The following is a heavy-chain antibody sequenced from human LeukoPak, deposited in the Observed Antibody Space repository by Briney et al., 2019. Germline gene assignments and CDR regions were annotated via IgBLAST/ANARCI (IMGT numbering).Heavy chain of an antibody. D-gene: IGHD3-22*01. CDR1: GFTFSSYS. CDR3: ARVRSSGSQDAFDY. V-gene: IGHV3-21*01. Sequence: PGGSLRLSCAAPGFTFSSYSMNWVRQAPGKGLEWVSSISSSGSYIYYADSLKGRFTISRDNAKNSLYLQMNSLRAEDTAVYYCARVRSSGSQDAFDYWGQGTLVTVSS. CDR2: ISSSGSYI. J-gene: IGHJ4*02.